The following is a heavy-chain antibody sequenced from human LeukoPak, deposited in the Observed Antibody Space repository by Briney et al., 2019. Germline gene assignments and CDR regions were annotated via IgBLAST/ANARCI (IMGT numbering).Heavy chain of an antibody. CDR1: GFTFSSYG. Sequence: GGSLRLSCAASGFTFSSYGMHWVRQAPGKGLEWVAIIKQDGSEKYYVDSVKGRFTISRDNAKNSLYLQMNSLRAEDTAVYYCTRSSGWLTDNWGQGTLVTVSS. CDR3: TRSSGWLTDN. J-gene: IGHJ4*02. D-gene: IGHD6-19*01. V-gene: IGHV3-7*03. CDR2: IKQDGSEK.